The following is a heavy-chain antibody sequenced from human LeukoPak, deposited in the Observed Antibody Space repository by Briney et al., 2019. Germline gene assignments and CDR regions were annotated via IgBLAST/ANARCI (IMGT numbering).Heavy chain of an antibody. V-gene: IGHV3-21*01. CDR3: ARYYDFWSGYSHFDY. Sequence: GGSLRLSCAASGFTFSSYSMNWVRQAPGKGLEWVSSISSNSSYIYYADSVKGRFTISRDNAKNSLYLQMNSLRAEDTAVYYCARYYDFWSGYSHFDYWGQGTLVTVSS. D-gene: IGHD3-3*01. CDR2: ISSNSSYI. J-gene: IGHJ4*02. CDR1: GFTFSSYS.